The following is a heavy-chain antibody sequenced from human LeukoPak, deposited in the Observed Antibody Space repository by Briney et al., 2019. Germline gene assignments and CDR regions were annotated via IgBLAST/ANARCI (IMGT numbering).Heavy chain of an antibody. CDR3: VKGLVQATMSYSVDY. CDR2: ISSDGSKN. Sequence: GGSLRLSCAASGFTFTNYAMHWVRQTPGKGLEWVALISSDGSKNIYADPVKGRFTVSRDNSKNTLYLQMNSLRAEDTAVYYCVKGLVQATMSYSVDYWGQGALVTVSS. D-gene: IGHD1-1*01. CDR1: GFTFTNYA. V-gene: IGHV3-30*18. J-gene: IGHJ4*02.